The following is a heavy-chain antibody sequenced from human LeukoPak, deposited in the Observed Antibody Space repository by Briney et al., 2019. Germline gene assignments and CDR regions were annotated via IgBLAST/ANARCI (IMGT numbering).Heavy chain of an antibody. V-gene: IGHV3-23*01. Sequence: PGGSPRLSCAASGFTFSSYPMSWVRQAPGNELEWVSAIGGSGGSTYSADSVKVRFTISRDNSKNTLYLQMNSLRAEDTAVYYCAKAAYYYDSSGFAYWGQGTLVTVSS. CDR1: GFTFSSYP. J-gene: IGHJ4*02. D-gene: IGHD3-22*01. CDR3: AKAAYYYDSSGFAY. CDR2: IGGSGGST.